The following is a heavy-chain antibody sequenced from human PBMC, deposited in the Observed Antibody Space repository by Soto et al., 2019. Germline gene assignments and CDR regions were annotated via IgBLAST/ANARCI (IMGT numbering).Heavy chain of an antibody. CDR1: GFTFSSYA. V-gene: IGHV3-23*01. CDR3: SKDMDPNSRGYSGYGYFDY. CDR2: ISGSGGST. Sequence: GGSLRLSCAASGFTFSSYAMSWVRQAPGKGLEWVSAISGSGGSTYYADSVKGRFTISRDNSKNTLYLQMNSLRAEDTAVYYCSKDMDPNSRGYSGYGYFDYWGQGTLVTVSS. J-gene: IGHJ4*02. D-gene: IGHD5-12*01.